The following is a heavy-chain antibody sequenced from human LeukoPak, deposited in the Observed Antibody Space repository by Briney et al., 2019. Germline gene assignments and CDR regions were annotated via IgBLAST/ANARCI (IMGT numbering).Heavy chain of an antibody. Sequence: GGSLRLSCAASGFTFSSYSMNWVRQAPGKGLEWVSYISSSSSTIYYADSVKGRFTISRDNAKNSLYLQMNSLRAEDTAVYYCARVRRIPGYSSSWYYFDYWGQGTLVTVSS. CDR1: GFTFSSYS. CDR2: ISSSSSTI. CDR3: ARVRRIPGYSSSWYYFDY. D-gene: IGHD6-13*01. V-gene: IGHV3-48*01. J-gene: IGHJ4*02.